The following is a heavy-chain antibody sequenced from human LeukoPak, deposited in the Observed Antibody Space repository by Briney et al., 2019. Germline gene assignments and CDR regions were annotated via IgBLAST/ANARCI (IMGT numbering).Heavy chain of an antibody. CDR2: ISSDGENT. D-gene: IGHD3-22*01. CDR1: GFTFSSYA. CDR3: AKDGGSGYYYFDY. V-gene: IGHV3-64D*06. J-gene: IGHJ4*02. Sequence: PGGSLRLSCSASGFTFSSYAMHWVRQAPGKGLEYVSAISSDGENTYSADSVKGRFIISRINSKNTLSLRMSSLRPEDTAVYYCAKDGGSGYYYFDYWGQGTLVTVSS.